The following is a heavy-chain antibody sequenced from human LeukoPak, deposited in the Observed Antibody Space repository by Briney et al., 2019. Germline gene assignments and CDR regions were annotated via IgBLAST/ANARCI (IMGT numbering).Heavy chain of an antibody. CDR2: ISGSGGST. Sequence: GGSLRLSCAASGFTVSSNYMSWVRQAPGKGLEWVSAISGSGGSTYYADSVKGRFTISRDNSKNTLYLQMNSLRAEDTAVYYCANYGSGSYYNRIDYWGQGTLVTVSS. D-gene: IGHD3-10*01. CDR3: ANYGSGSYYNRIDY. V-gene: IGHV3-23*01. J-gene: IGHJ4*02. CDR1: GFTVSSNY.